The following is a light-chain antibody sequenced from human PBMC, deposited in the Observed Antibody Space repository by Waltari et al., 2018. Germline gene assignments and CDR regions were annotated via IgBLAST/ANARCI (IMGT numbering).Light chain of an antibody. Sequence: SFELTKDPAVSVALGQTIRFTCQGDSLRTSYASWYQVKSGQAPILVIYGKDKRPSGSPDRISGYSSGTTSSLTITGAQAEDEADYYCSSRNGRANEVVFAGGTKVTVL. V-gene: IGLV3-19*01. CDR3: SSRNGRANEVV. CDR1: SLRTSY. J-gene: IGLJ3*02. CDR2: GKD.